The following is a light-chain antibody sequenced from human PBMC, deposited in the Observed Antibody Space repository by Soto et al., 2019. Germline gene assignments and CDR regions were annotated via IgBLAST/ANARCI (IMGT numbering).Light chain of an antibody. CDR1: QSISIW. CDR2: KAS. Sequence: DIQMTQSPSTLSASVGDRVTITCRASQSISIWLAWYQQKPGKAPNLLIYKASSLESGVPSRFSGRGSGTEFTLTISSLQPDDFATYYCQQYNGSPWAFGQGTTVEIK. CDR3: QQYNGSPWA. J-gene: IGKJ1*01. V-gene: IGKV1-5*03.